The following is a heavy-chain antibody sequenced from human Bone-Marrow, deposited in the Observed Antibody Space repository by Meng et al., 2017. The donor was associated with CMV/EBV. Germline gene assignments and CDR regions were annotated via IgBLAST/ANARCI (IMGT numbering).Heavy chain of an antibody. Sequence: GGSLRLSCAASGFTFDDYAMHWVRQAPGKGLEWVSGISWNSGHIAYADSVKGRFTISRDSAKKSLYLQMSSLRVEDTALYYCAKDMRESTVVGSVGMLRTGYNGMDVWGQGTTVTASS. D-gene: IGHD2-21*01. V-gene: IGHV3-9*01. J-gene: IGHJ6*02. CDR2: ISWNSGHI. CDR1: GFTFDDYA. CDR3: AKDMRESTVVGSVGMLRTGYNGMDV.